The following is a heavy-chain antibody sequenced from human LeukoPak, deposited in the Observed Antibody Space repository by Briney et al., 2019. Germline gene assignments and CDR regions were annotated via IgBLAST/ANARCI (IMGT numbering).Heavy chain of an antibody. V-gene: IGHV4-34*01. CDR2: INHSGST. Sequence: PSETLSLTCAVYGGSFSGYYWSWIRQPPGKGLEWIGEINHSGSTNYNPSLKSRVTISVDTSKNQFSLKLSSVTAADTAVYYCARRKGPLDAFDIWGQGTMVTVSS. J-gene: IGHJ3*02. CDR3: ARRKGPLDAFDI. CDR1: GGSFSGYY.